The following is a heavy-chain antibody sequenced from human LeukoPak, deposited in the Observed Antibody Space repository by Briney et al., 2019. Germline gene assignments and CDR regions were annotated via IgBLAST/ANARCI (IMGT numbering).Heavy chain of an antibody. Sequence: SQTLSLTCAISGDSVSSNSAAWNWIRQSPSRGLEWLGRTYYRSKWYDHYAVSVKGRVTVNPDTSKNQFSLQLSSVTPEDTAVYYCARGYGYCFDYWGQGTLVTVSS. CDR1: GDSVSSNSAA. CDR2: TYYRSKWYD. J-gene: IGHJ4*02. D-gene: IGHD2-2*03. V-gene: IGHV6-1*01. CDR3: ARGYGYCFDY.